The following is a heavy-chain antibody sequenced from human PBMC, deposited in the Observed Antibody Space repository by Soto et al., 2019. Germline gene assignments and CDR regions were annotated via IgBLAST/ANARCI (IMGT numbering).Heavy chain of an antibody. CDR3: ARAGSNCCGGSCYPGIANDYYFYGMDV. CDR1: GGSFSGYY. V-gene: IGHV4-34*01. J-gene: IGHJ6*02. D-gene: IGHD2-15*01. Sequence: SETLSLTCAVYGGSFSGYYWSWIRQPPGKGLEWIGEINHSGSTNYNPSLKSRVTISVDTSKNQFSLKLSSVTAADAAVYYCARAGSNCCGGSCYPGIANDYYFYGMDVWGQGTKVTVSS. CDR2: INHSGST.